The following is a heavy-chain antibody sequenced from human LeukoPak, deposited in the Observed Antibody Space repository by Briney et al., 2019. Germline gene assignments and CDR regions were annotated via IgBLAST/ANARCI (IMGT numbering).Heavy chain of an antibody. V-gene: IGHV3-33*01. D-gene: IGHD6-19*01. CDR3: ARDPRRPAGYSSGWYVFDY. J-gene: IGHJ4*02. CDR2: IWYDGSNK. CDR1: GFTFSSYG. Sequence: GGSLRLSCAASGFTFSSYGMHWVRQAPGKGVEWVAVIWYDGSNKYYADSVKGRFTISRDNSKNTLYLQMNSLRAEDTAVYYCARDPRRPAGYSSGWYVFDYWGQGTLVTVSS.